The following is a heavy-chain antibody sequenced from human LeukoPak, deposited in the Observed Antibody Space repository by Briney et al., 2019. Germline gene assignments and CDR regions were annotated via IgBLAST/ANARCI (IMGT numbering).Heavy chain of an antibody. J-gene: IGHJ4*02. Sequence: GGSLRLSCAASGFTFSNYAMSWVRQAPGKGLEWVSAISGSGGSTYYADSVKGRFTISRDNSRNTLYLQMNSLRAEDTAVYYCATIGSRFDSSGYSQLGYFDHWGQGTLVTVFS. CDR1: GFTFSNYA. CDR3: ATIGSRFDSSGYSQLGYFDH. V-gene: IGHV3-23*01. CDR2: ISGSGGST. D-gene: IGHD3-22*01.